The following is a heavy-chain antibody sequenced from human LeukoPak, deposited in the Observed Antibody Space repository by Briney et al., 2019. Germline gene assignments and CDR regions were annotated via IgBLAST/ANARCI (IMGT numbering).Heavy chain of an antibody. V-gene: IGHV3-64*01. CDR1: GFTFSSYA. Sequence: PGGSLRLSCAASGFTFSSYAMHWVRQAPGKGLEYVSAISSNGGSTYYANSVKGRFTISRDNSKNTLYLQMGSLRAEDMAVYYCARDLLRSRDSSGLDAFDIWGQGTMVTVSS. CDR2: ISSNGGST. CDR3: ARDLLRSRDSSGLDAFDI. J-gene: IGHJ3*02. D-gene: IGHD3-22*01.